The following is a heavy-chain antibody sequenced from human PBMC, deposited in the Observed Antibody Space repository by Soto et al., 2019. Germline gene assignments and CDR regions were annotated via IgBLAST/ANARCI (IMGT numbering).Heavy chain of an antibody. D-gene: IGHD6-13*01. CDR2: ISYDGSNK. J-gene: IGHJ4*02. CDR3: ARAISSSWLLAY. Sequence: QVQLVESGGGVVQPGRSLRLSCAASGFTFSSYAMHWVRQAPGKGLEWVAVISYDGSNKYYADSVKGRFTISRDNSKNTLYLQMNSLRAEDPAVYYWARAISSSWLLAYWGQGTLVTVSS. CDR1: GFTFSSYA. V-gene: IGHV3-30-3*01.